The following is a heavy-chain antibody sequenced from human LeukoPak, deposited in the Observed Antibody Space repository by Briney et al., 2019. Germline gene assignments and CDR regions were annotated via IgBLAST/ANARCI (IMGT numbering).Heavy chain of an antibody. CDR2: IYYSGST. Sequence: SETLSLPCTVSGRFISIYYGRWIRQPPGKGRVWIGYIYYSGSTNYNPSLKSRVTISVDTSKNQLSLKLNSVTAADAAEYYCARADRYYYGMYVWGQGATVTVSS. CDR1: GRFISIYY. J-gene: IGHJ6*02. CDR3: ARADRYYYGMYV. V-gene: IGHV4-59*08.